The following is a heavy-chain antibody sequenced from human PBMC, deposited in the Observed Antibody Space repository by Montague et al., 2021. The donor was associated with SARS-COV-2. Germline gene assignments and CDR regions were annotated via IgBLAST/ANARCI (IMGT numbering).Heavy chain of an antibody. V-gene: IGHV4-59*01. D-gene: IGHD3-22*01. J-gene: IGHJ4*02. CDR2: IYYSGST. CDR3: ARIWYSSGYQGTYYFDY. CDR1: GGSISSYY. Sequence: SETLSLTCTVSGGSISSYYWSWIRQPPGKGLEWIGYIYYSGSTNYNPSLKSRVTISVDTSKNQFSLKLSSVTAADTAVYYCARIWYSSGYQGTYYFDYWGQGTLVTVSS.